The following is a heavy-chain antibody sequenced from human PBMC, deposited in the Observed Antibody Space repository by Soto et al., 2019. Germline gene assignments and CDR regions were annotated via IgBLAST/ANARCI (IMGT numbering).Heavy chain of an antibody. D-gene: IGHD5-12*01. CDR1: GYTFTRSG. Sequence: QVQLVQSGAEVKKPGASVKVSCKASGYTFTRSGISWVRQAPGQGPEGMGGISSYNGDTNYAQTFQGRVTMTTDTSTSTAYMELRSLRSDDTAVYYCAREGVAPYYYYGMDVWGQGTPVTVSS. CDR2: ISSYNGDT. V-gene: IGHV1-18*01. J-gene: IGHJ6*02. CDR3: AREGVAPYYYYGMDV.